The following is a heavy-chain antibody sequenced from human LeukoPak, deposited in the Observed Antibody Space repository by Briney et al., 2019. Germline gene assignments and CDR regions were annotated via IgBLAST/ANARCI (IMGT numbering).Heavy chain of an antibody. J-gene: IGHJ4*02. CDR1: GFTFISYG. V-gene: IGHV3-33*01. CDR2: IWYDGSNK. CDR3: ARAPVMVRGVLDY. D-gene: IGHD3-10*01. Sequence: GVSLILSCAASGFTFISYGMHWVRQAPGMGLEWLAVIWYDGSNKYYADSVKGRFTISRDNSKNTLYLQMNSLRAEDTAVYYCARAPVMVRGVLDYWGQGTLVTVSS.